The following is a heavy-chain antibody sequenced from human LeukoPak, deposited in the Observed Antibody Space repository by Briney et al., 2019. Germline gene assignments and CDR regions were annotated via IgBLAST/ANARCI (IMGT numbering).Heavy chain of an antibody. D-gene: IGHD3-10*01. CDR1: GGSFSSYC. J-gene: IGHJ4*02. Sequence: SETLSLTCTVSGGSFSSYCWSWIRQPAGKGLEWIGRICSSGSTNYNPSLKSRVTMSIDTSKNQFSLKLNSVTAADTAVYYCARDEGRIRGLYFDYWGQGTLVTVSS. CDR3: ARDEGRIRGLYFDY. V-gene: IGHV4-4*07. CDR2: ICSSGST.